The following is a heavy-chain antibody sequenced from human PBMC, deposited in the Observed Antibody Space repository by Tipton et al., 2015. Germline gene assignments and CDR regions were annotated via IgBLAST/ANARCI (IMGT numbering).Heavy chain of an antibody. CDR2: INYSGST. D-gene: IGHD2/OR15-2a*01. V-gene: IGHV4-61*03. J-gene: IGHJ1*01. Sequence: TLSLTCSVSSGSVSSGRYYWSWIRQTPGKGLEWLAFINYSGSTKYNPSLKSRVTISVDTSRNHFSLELMSVTAADTAVYYCARGQDETTSGEYFTHWGQGTLVTVSS. CDR3: ARGQDETTSGEYFTH. CDR1: SGSVSSGRYY.